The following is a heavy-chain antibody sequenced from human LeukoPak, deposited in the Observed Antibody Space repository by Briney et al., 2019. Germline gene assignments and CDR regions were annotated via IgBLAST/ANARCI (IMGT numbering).Heavy chain of an antibody. CDR1: GFTFSSYW. J-gene: IGHJ4*02. CDR3: ARASRGGAIEDY. D-gene: IGHD3-10*01. CDR2: IKQDGSET. V-gene: IGHV3-7*01. Sequence: GGSLRLSCAASGFTFSSYWMTWVRQAPGKGLEWVANIKQDGSETYYVDSVKGRFTISRDNARNSLYLQMNSLRTDDTAVYYCARASRGGAIEDYWGQGALVTVSS.